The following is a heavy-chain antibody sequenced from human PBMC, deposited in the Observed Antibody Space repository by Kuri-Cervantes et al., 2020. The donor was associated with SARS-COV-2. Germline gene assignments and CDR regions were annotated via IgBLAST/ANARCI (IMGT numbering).Heavy chain of an antibody. D-gene: IGHD2-2*01. CDR1: GYTFTSYA. Sequence: ASVKVSCKASGYTFTSYAMHWVRQAPGQRLEWMGWINPNSGGTNYAQKFQGRATMTRDTSISTAYMELSRLRSDDTAVYYCARADCSSTSCYGEKAEYGMDVWGQGTTVTVSS. CDR3: ARADCSSTSCYGEKAEYGMDV. J-gene: IGHJ6*02. V-gene: IGHV1-2*02. CDR2: INPNSGGT.